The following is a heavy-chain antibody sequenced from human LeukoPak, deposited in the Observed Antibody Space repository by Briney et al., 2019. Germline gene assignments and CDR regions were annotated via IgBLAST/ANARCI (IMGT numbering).Heavy chain of an antibody. CDR1: GYTFTGYY. J-gene: IGHJ4*02. V-gene: IGHV1-2*02. CDR2: INPNSGGT. Sequence: GASVKVSCKASGYTFTGYYMHWVRQAPGQGLEWMGWINPNSGGTNYAQKFQGRVTMTRDTSISTAYMELSRLRSDDTAVYYCARVQRELLWFGELEAWGQGTLVTVSS. D-gene: IGHD3-10*01. CDR3: ARVQRELLWFGELEA.